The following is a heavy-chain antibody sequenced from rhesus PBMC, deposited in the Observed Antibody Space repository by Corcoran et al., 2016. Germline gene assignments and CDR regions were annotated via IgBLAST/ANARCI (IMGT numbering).Heavy chain of an antibody. D-gene: IGHD1-44*01. CDR1: GGSFSDFY. J-gene: IGHJ4*01. CDR2: INGDGGNP. V-gene: IGHV4-165*01. CDR3: ARGGNCLDY. Sequence: QVQLQESGPGLVKPSETLSLTCAVSGGSFSDFYWGWIRQPPGKGLEWIGYINGDGGNPDLTPSRKSRDTISTDTSKNQFSLELSSVTAAGTAVYYCARGGNCLDYWGQGVLVTVSS.